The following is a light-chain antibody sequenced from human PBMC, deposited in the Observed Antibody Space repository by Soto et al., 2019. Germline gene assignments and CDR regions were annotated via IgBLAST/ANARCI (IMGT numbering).Light chain of an antibody. CDR2: EVS. J-gene: IGLJ1*01. Sequence: QSVLTQPASVSGSPGQSITISCTGTSSDVGGYNYVSWYQQYPGKAPKLMIYEVSNRPSGVSIRFSGSKSGNTASLTISGLQAEDEADYYCSSYTSSTSLDVFGTGTKVTVL. V-gene: IGLV2-14*01. CDR1: SSDVGGYNY. CDR3: SSYTSSTSLDV.